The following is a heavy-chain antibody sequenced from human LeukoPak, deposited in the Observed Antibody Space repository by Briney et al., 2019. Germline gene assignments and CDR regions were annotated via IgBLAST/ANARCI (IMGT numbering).Heavy chain of an antibody. CDR2: IIPIFGTA. Sequence: ASVKVSCKASGGTFSSYAISWVRQAPGQGLEWMGGIIPIFGTANYAQKFQGRVTITTDESTSTAHMELSSLRSEDTAVYYCASFGYDILTGRIGSIDYWGQGTLVTVSS. CDR1: GGTFSSYA. J-gene: IGHJ4*02. V-gene: IGHV1-69*05. CDR3: ASFGYDILTGRIGSIDY. D-gene: IGHD3-9*01.